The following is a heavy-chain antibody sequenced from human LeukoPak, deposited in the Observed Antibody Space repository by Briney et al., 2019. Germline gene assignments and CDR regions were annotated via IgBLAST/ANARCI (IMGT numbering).Heavy chain of an antibody. V-gene: IGHV3-23*01. CDR3: AKGYDSSGYYLDAFDI. D-gene: IGHD3-22*01. J-gene: IGHJ3*02. CDR1: GFTFSSYA. Sequence: PGGSLRLSCAASGFTFSSYAMSWVRQAPGKGLEWVSAISGSGGSTYYADSVKGRFTISRDNSKNTLYLQMNSLRAKDTVVYYCAKGYDSSGYYLDAFDIWGQGTMVTVSS. CDR2: ISGSGGST.